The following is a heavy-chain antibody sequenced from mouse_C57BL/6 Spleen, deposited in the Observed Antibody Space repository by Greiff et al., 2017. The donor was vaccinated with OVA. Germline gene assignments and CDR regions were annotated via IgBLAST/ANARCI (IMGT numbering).Heavy chain of an antibody. Sequence: VQLQQSGPELVKPGASVKISCKASGYTFTDYYMNWVKQSHGKSLEWIGDINPNNGGTSYNQTFKGKATLTGDKSSSTAYMELRSLTSEDSAVYYCARRAGTDGYWGQGTTLTVSS. CDR3: ARRAGTDGY. V-gene: IGHV1-26*01. CDR1: GYTFTDYY. CDR2: INPNNGGT. D-gene: IGHD3-3*01. J-gene: IGHJ2*01.